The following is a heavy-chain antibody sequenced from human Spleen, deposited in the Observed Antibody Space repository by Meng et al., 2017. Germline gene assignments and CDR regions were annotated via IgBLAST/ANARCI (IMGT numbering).Heavy chain of an antibody. CDR3: ARDENISAAGKLFGDY. CDR2: INPKSGDT. V-gene: IGHV1-2*06. J-gene: IGHJ4*02. Sequence: ASVKVSCKASGYTFTSYALNWLRRAPGQGLEWMGRINPKSGDTHYAQRFQGRVTMTGDTSISTAYMELSGLRSGDTAMYYCARDENISAAGKLFGDYWGQGTLVTVSS. D-gene: IGHD6-13*01. CDR1: GYTFTSYA.